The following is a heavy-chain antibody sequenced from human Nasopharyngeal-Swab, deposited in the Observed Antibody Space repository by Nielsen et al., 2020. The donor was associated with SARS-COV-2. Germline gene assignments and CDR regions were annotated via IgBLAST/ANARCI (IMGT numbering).Heavy chain of an antibody. D-gene: IGHD4-11*01. Sequence: GESLKISCAASGFTFSSYAMSWVRQAPGKGLEWVSGISGSSGSTYYADSVEGRFTISRDNSKNTLYLQMNSLRAEDTAVYYCARPMTTVTLQRGMDVWGQGTTVTVSS. CDR1: GFTFSSYA. CDR2: ISGSSGST. CDR3: ARPMTTVTLQRGMDV. V-gene: IGHV3-23*01. J-gene: IGHJ6*02.